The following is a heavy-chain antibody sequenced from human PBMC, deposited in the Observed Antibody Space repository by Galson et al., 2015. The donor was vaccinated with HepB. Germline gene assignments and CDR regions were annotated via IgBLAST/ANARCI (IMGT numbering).Heavy chain of an antibody. Sequence: SVKVSCKASGYTFTSYDINWVRQATGQGLEWMGWMNPNSGNTGYAQKFQGRVTMTRNTSISTAYMELSSLRSEDTAVYYCARSLPLSEWTNWFDPWGQGTLVTVSS. D-gene: IGHD3-3*01. J-gene: IGHJ5*02. CDR3: ARSLPLSEWTNWFDP. V-gene: IGHV1-8*01. CDR2: MNPNSGNT. CDR1: GYTFTSYD.